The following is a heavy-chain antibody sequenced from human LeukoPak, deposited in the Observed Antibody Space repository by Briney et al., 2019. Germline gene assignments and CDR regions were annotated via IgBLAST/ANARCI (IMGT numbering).Heavy chain of an antibody. D-gene: IGHD3-9*01. Sequence: GGSLRLSCAASGFTFSSYGMHWVRQAPGKGLEWVAVMSFDGSHTYYADSVKGRFTISRDNSKNTLYLQMNSLRAEDTAVYYCAKERVDWRYFDYWGQGTLVTVSS. CDR3: AKERVDWRYFDY. CDR2: MSFDGSHT. V-gene: IGHV3-30*18. J-gene: IGHJ4*02. CDR1: GFTFSSYG.